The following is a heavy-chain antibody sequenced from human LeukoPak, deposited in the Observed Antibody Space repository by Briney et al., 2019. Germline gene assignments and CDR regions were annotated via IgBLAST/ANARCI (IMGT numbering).Heavy chain of an antibody. D-gene: IGHD3-9*01. Sequence: GGSLRLSCAASGFTFSSYGMHWVRQAPGKGLEWVAVMSFDGSHTYYADSVKGRFTISRDNSKNTLYLQMNSLRAEDTAVYYCAKERVDWRYFDYWGQGTLVTVSS. CDR3: AKERVDWRYFDY. CDR2: MSFDGSHT. V-gene: IGHV3-30*18. J-gene: IGHJ4*02. CDR1: GFTFSSYG.